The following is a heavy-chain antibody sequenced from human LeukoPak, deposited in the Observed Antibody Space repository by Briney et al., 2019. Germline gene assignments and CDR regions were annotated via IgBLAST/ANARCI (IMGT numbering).Heavy chain of an antibody. D-gene: IGHD2-2*01. CDR3: ARPLRYCSSTSCTTGGFDP. J-gene: IGHJ5*02. CDR1: GYSFTSYW. Sequence: GESLKISCKGSGYSFTSYWIGRVRQMPGKGLEWMGIIYPGDSDTRYSPSFQGQVTISADKSISTAYLQWSSLKASDTAMYYCARPLRYCSSTSCTTGGFDPWGQGTLVTVSS. CDR2: IYPGDSDT. V-gene: IGHV5-51*01.